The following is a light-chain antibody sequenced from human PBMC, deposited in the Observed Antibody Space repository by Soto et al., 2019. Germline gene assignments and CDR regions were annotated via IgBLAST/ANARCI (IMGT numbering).Light chain of an antibody. Sequence: DIHMTQSPSSVSASGGDRVTIACRASQGISSWLAWYQQKPGKAPKLLIYTVSSLQSWVPSRFSGSGSGTDFTLTISRLQPEDFATYYCQQANSSPLTFGGGTTVEIQ. V-gene: IGKV1-12*01. CDR2: TVS. CDR3: QQANSSPLT. CDR1: QGISSW. J-gene: IGKJ4*01.